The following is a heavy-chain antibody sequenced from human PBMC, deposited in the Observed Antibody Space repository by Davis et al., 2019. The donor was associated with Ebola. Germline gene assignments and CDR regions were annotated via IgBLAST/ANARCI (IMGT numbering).Heavy chain of an antibody. Sequence: SETLSLTCAVSGGSMSTYYWSWIRQPPGKGLEWIGRIYYSGSTYYNPSLKSRVTISVDTSKNQFSLKLSSVTAADTAVYYCARPDGAGSDYWGQGTLVTVSS. CDR1: GGSMSTYY. J-gene: IGHJ4*02. CDR3: ARPDGAGSDY. CDR2: IYYSGST. D-gene: IGHD1-14*01. V-gene: IGHV4-59*05.